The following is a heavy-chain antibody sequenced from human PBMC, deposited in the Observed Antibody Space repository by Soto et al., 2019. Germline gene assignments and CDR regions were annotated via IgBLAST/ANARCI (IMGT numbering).Heavy chain of an antibody. J-gene: IGHJ4*02. Sequence: SETLSLTCVVSGGSISRSNWWSWVRQPPGKGLEWFGEIYHSGSTNYNPSLKSRVTISVDTSKNQFSLKLNSVTAADTALYYCVKDHDEDFGYDLDYFNYWGQGTLVTVSS. CDR3: VKDHDEDFGYDLDYFNY. CDR2: IYHSGST. CDR1: GGSISRSNW. D-gene: IGHD5-12*01. V-gene: IGHV4-4*02.